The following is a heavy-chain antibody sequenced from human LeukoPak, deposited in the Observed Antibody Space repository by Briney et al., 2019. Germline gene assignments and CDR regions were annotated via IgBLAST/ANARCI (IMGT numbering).Heavy chain of an antibody. CDR1: GFTFSSYW. Sequence: PGGSLRLSCAASGFTFSSYWMHWVRQAPGKGLEWVSFIRYDGSDKYYADSVQGRFIISRDNSKNTLFLQMNSLRLDDTAVYYCVRDATVGAAYFDFWGQGALVTVSS. V-gene: IGHV3-30*02. J-gene: IGHJ4*02. CDR2: IRYDGSDK. D-gene: IGHD2-15*01. CDR3: VRDATVGAAYFDF.